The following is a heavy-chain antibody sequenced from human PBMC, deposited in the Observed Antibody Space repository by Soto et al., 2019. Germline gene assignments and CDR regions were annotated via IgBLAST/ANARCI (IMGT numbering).Heavy chain of an antibody. CDR1: GYTFTSYY. D-gene: IGHD3-9*01. CDR2: INPSGGST. CDR3: ARGSYYDILTGHGTFDP. V-gene: IGHV1-46*03. J-gene: IGHJ5*02. Sequence: GASVKVSCKASGYTFTSYYMHWVRQAPGQGLEWMGIINPSGGSTSYAQKFQGRVTMTRDTSTSTVYMELSSLRSEDTAVYYCARGSYYDILTGHGTFDPRGQGTPVTGSS.